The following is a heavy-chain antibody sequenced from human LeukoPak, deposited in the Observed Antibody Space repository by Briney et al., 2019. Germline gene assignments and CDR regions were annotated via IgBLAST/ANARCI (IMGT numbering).Heavy chain of an antibody. Sequence: PSETLSLTCAVYGGSFSGYYWSWIRQPPGKGLEWIGEINHSGSSDYNPSLKSRLTISVDQSNHQYSLKLSPVTAADTAVYYCARRVISPRPFVYPWGQDPLVRVSS. CDR2: INHSGSS. CDR1: GGSFSGYY. D-gene: IGHD2-21*01. J-gene: IGHJ5*02. CDR3: ARRVISPRPFVYP. V-gene: IGHV4-34*01.